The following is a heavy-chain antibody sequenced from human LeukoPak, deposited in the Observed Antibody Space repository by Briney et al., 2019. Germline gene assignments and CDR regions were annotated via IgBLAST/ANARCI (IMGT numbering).Heavy chain of an antibody. CDR2: IRSKANSYAT. CDR1: GFTFSGSA. J-gene: IGHJ4*02. Sequence: PGGSLRLSCAASGFTFSGSAIHWVRQASGKGLEWVGRIRSKANSYATAYAASVKGRFTISRDDSKNTAYLQMNSLKTEDTAVYYCTRLPYGDYDSPRLVDYWGQGTLVTVSS. CDR3: TRLPYGDYDSPRLVDY. D-gene: IGHD4-17*01. V-gene: IGHV3-73*01.